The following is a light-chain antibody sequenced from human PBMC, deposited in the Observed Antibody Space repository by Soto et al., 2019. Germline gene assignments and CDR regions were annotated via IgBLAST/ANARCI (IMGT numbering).Light chain of an antibody. Sequence: DLQMTQSPSSLSASVGDRVTITCRASQSISSYLNWYQQKPGKAPNLLIYKASTLKSGVPSRFSGSGSGTEFTLTISSLQPDDFATYYCQHYNSYSEAFGQGTKVELK. CDR2: KAS. V-gene: IGKV1-5*03. CDR3: QHYNSYSEA. J-gene: IGKJ1*01. CDR1: QSISSY.